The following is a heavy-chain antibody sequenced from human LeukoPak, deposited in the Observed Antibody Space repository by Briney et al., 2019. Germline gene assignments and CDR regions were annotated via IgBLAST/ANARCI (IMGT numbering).Heavy chain of an antibody. CDR1: GGTFSSYA. J-gene: IGHJ3*02. Sequence: SVKVSCKASGGTFSSYAISWVRQAPGQGLEWMGRIIPILGIANYAQKFQGRVTITADKSTSTAYMELSSLRSEDTAVYSCARDRPCGGDCYSNGNDAFDIWGQGTMVTVSS. D-gene: IGHD2-21*02. V-gene: IGHV1-69*04. CDR3: ARDRPCGGDCYSNGNDAFDI. CDR2: IIPILGIA.